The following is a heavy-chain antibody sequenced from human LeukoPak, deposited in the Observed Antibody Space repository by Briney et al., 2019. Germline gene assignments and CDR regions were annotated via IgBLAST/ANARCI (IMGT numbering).Heavy chain of an antibody. CDR1: GGSISSYS. J-gene: IGHJ3*02. Sequence: PSETLSLTCTVSGGSISSYSWTWIRQPPGKGLEWIGSIYYSGSTNYNPSLKSRVTISVDTSKNQFSLKLSSVTAADTAVYYCVRDRVLGAFDIWGQGTMVTISS. V-gene: IGHV4-59*01. CDR2: IYYSGST. CDR3: VRDRVLGAFDI. D-gene: IGHD3-16*01.